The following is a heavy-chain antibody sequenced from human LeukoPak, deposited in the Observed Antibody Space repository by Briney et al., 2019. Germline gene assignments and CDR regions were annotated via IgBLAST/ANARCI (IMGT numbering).Heavy chain of an antibody. D-gene: IGHD4-17*01. CDR3: ARGTDYGDYGGTWYYYYYMDV. Sequence: ASVKVSCKASGYTFIGYYMHWVRQAPGQGLEWMGWINPNSGGTNYAQKFQGRVTMTSDTSISTAYTELRRLRSDDTAVYYCARGTDYGDYGGTWYYYYYMDVWGKGTTVTVSS. V-gene: IGHV1-2*02. CDR2: INPNSGGT. J-gene: IGHJ6*03. CDR1: GYTFIGYY.